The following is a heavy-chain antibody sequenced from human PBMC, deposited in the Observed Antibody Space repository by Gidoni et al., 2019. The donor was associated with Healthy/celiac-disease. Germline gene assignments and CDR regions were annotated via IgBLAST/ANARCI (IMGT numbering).Heavy chain of an antibody. CDR2: SSSSSSYI. D-gene: IGHD3-3*01. J-gene: IGHJ6*02. V-gene: IGHV3-21*01. CDR1: GFTFSSYS. Sequence: EVQLVESGGGLVKPGGSLRLSCAASGFTFSSYSMNWVRTAPGKGLEWVSSSSSSSSYIYYADSGKGRFTISKDNAKNSLYLQMHSLGAEDTAVCYCARGLITIFGVAMDVWGQGTTVTVSS. CDR3: ARGLITIFGVAMDV.